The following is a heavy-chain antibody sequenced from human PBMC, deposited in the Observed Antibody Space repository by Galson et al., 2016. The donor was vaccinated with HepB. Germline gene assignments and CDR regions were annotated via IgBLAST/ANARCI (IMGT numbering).Heavy chain of an antibody. CDR1: GFTFGRYA. J-gene: IGHJ4*02. CDR3: ARFTQEWLDRVYYFDY. D-gene: IGHD6-19*01. V-gene: IGHV3-23*01. Sequence: SLRLSCAASGFTFGRYAMSWVRPSPGKGLEWVSAISGDGGSPYYAGSVQGRFTSSRDRSTNTMYLQMNSLRTDDTAVYYCARFTQEWLDRVYYFDYWGQGTLVTVSS. CDR2: ISGDGGSP.